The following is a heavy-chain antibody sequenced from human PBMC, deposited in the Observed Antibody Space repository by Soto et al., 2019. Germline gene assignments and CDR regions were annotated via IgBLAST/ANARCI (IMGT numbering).Heavy chain of an antibody. V-gene: IGHV3-9*01. J-gene: IGHJ6*02. Sequence: EVQLVESGGGLVQPGRSLRLSCAASGFTFDDYAMHWVRQAPGKGLEWVSGISWNSGSIGYADSVKGRFTISRDNAKNSLYLQMNSLRTEDTALYYCAKVRVMDYHHGMDVWGQGPTVTVSS. CDR1: GFTFDDYA. CDR3: AKVRVMDYHHGMDV. D-gene: IGHD3-16*01. CDR2: ISWNSGSI.